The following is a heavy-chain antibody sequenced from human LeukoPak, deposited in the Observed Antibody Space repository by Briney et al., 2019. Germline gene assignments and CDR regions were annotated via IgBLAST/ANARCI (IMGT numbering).Heavy chain of an antibody. CDR1: GGSISSGGYY. Sequence: PSETLSLTCTVSGGSISSGGYYWSWIRQHPGKGLEWIGYIYYSGSTYYNPPLKSRVTISVDTSKNQFSLKLSSVTAADTAVYYCARVLRGGIDYWGQGTLVTVSS. CDR3: ARVLRGGIDY. D-gene: IGHD3-10*01. J-gene: IGHJ4*02. V-gene: IGHV4-31*03. CDR2: IYYSGST.